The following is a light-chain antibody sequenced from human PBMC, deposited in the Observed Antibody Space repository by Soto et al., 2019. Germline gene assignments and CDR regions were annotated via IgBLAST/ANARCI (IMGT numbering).Light chain of an antibody. CDR1: QSVSSY. Sequence: EIVLTQSPATLSLSPGERATLSCRASQSVSSYLAWYQQKPGQAPRLLIYDASNRATGIPARFSGSGSGTDFTLTISSLEPEDFAVYYCQQPSTFGGGTKVDI. CDR2: DAS. V-gene: IGKV3-11*01. J-gene: IGKJ4*01. CDR3: QQPST.